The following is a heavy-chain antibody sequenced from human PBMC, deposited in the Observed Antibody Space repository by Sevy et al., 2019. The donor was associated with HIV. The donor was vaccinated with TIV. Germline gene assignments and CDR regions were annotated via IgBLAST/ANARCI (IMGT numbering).Heavy chain of an antibody. D-gene: IGHD3-3*01. CDR3: ARAATYYDFWSGPNTGDYFDY. V-gene: IGHV1-8*03. Sequence: ASVKVSCKASGYTFTSYDINWVRQATGQGLEWMGWMNPNSGNTGYAQTFQGRVTITRNTYISTAYMELSSLRSEDTAVYYCARAATYYDFWSGPNTGDYFDYWGQGTLVTVSS. CDR2: MNPNSGNT. J-gene: IGHJ4*02. CDR1: GYTFTSYD.